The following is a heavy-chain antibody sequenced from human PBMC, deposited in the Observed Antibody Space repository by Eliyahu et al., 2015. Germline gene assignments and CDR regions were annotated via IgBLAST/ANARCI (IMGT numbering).Heavy chain of an antibody. D-gene: IGHD1-26*01. CDR1: GYIFTNYG. Sequence: QVQLVQSGAEVKRPGASVKVSCKASGYIFTNYGIHWVRQAPGQGLEHMGWINVGNGNTKYSRKFQGRVTITRDTSANTAYMELSSLTSEDTSIFYCSTITQSGDFFQYWGQGTLVTVSA. V-gene: IGHV1-3*01. CDR2: INVGNGNT. CDR3: STITQSGDFFQY. J-gene: IGHJ4*02.